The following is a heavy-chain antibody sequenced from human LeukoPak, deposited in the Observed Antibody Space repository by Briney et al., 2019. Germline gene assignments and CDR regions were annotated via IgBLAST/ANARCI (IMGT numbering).Heavy chain of an antibody. CDR1: GFTFSSYA. Sequence: PGGSLRLSCAASGFTFSSYAMTWVRQAPGKGLEWVSVISGGGVNIYYTDSVKGRFTISRDNSKNTLYLQMNSLRAEGTAVYYCAKGLSIGAYLFDYWGQGTLVTVSS. V-gene: IGHV3-23*01. D-gene: IGHD2-21*01. CDR2: ISGGGVNI. J-gene: IGHJ4*02. CDR3: AKGLSIGAYLFDY.